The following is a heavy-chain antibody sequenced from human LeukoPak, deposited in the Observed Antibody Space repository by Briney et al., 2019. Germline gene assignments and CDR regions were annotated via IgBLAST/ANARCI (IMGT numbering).Heavy chain of an antibody. J-gene: IGHJ4*02. Sequence: GGSLRLSCTTSGFTFSDYAMSWVRQAPGKGLEWVSYISSSGRTIYYEDSVKGRFSISRDNAKNSLYLQMHSLRAEDTAVYYCARVVWGQLTYYFDYWGQGTLVTVSS. V-gene: IGHV3-48*03. D-gene: IGHD3-16*01. CDR2: ISSSGRTI. CDR1: GFTFSDYA. CDR3: ARVVWGQLTYYFDY.